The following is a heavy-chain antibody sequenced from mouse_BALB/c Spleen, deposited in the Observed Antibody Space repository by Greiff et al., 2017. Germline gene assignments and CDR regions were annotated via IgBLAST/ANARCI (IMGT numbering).Heavy chain of an antibody. CDR2: INPSTGYT. CDR1: GYTFTSYW. J-gene: IGHJ2*01. D-gene: IGHD3-3*01. V-gene: IGHV1-7*01. Sequence: QVQLQQSGAELAKPGASVKMSCKASGYTFTSYWMHWVKQRPGQGLEWIGYINPSTGYTEYNQKFKDKATLTADKSSSTAYMQLSSLTSEDSAVYYCARYRGDCCYCDYWGQGTTRTVSS. CDR3: ARYRGDCCYCDY.